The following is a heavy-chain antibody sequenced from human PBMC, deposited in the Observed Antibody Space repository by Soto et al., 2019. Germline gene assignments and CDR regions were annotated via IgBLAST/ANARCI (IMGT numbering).Heavy chain of an antibody. V-gene: IGHV3-23*01. J-gene: IGHJ4*02. D-gene: IGHD3-22*01. CDR2: ISGSGDRT. CDR3: VKDDGGYPSTAPH. CDR1: GITISNYP. Sequence: EVQLLESGGGLVQPGGSLRLSCAASGITISNYPMSWVRQAPGKGLDWVSGISGSGDRTYYADSAKGRFTISKDISRNSLSVQQASLGVEDTAVYFCVKDDGGYPSTAPHWGQGTLVTVSS.